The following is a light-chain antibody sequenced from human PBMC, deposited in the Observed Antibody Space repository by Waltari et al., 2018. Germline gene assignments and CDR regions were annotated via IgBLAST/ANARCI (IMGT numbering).Light chain of an antibody. J-gene: IGLJ3*02. CDR3: LLYYGGTGV. Sequence: QAVVPQEPSLTVSPGGTVTLTCGSSTGAVTSGHFPYWFQPKSGQAPRTLIYDTTDKHSWTPARFSGSLLGGKAALTLSGAQPEDEADYYCLLYYGGTGVFGGGTKLTVL. CDR2: DTT. CDR1: TGAVTSGHF. V-gene: IGLV7-46*01.